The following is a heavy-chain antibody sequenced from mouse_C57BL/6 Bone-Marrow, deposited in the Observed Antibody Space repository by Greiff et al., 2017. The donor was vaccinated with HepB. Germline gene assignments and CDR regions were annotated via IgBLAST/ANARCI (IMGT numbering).Heavy chain of an antibody. V-gene: IGHV1-54*01. CDR2: INPGSGGT. Sequence: VQLQQSGAELVRPGTSVKVSCKASGYAFTNYLIEWVKQRPGQGLEWIGVINPGSGGTNYNEKFKGKATLTADKSSSTAYMQLSSLTSADSAVYFCARNLLSEAWFAYWGQGTLVPVSA. D-gene: IGHD2-10*01. CDR3: ARNLLSEAWFAY. J-gene: IGHJ3*01. CDR1: GYAFTNYL.